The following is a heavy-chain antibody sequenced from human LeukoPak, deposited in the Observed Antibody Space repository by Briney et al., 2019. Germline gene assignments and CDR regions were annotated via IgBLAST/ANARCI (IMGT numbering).Heavy chain of an antibody. CDR3: ARTRPLTHTSSGFDY. CDR2: IYYSGST. CDR1: GGSISSSSYY. Sequence: SETLSLTCTVSGGSISSSSYYWGWIRQPPGKGLEWIGSIYYSGSTYYNPSLKSRVTISVDTSKNQFSLKLSSVTAADTAVYYCARTRPLTHTSSGFDYWGQGTLVTVSS. J-gene: IGHJ4*02. V-gene: IGHV4-39*07. D-gene: IGHD3-10*01.